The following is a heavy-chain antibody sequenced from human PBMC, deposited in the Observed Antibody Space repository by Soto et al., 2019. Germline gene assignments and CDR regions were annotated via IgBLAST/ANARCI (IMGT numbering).Heavy chain of an antibody. CDR1: GGSFSGYY. CDR2: INHSGST. V-gene: IGHV4-34*01. Sequence: SETLSLTCAVYGGSFSGYYWSWIRQPPGKGLEWIGEINHSGSTNYNPSLKSRVTISVDTSKNQFSLKLSSVTAADTAVYYCAGGSGAVAGPGYWGQGTLVTVSS. D-gene: IGHD6-19*01. J-gene: IGHJ4*02. CDR3: AGGSGAVAGPGY.